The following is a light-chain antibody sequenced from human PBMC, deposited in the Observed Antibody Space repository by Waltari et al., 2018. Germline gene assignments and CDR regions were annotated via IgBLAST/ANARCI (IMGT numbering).Light chain of an antibody. CDR1: QTLLYNSNNKNY. CDR2: WAS. CDR3: QQYFTTLT. Sequence: DIVMTQSPDSLAVSLGERASINCTSSQTLLYNSNNKNYLAWYQLKPGQPPKLLIYWASTRQPGVPDRFSGSGSGTDFTLTISSLQAGDVAVYYCQQYFTTLTFGGGTKVELK. V-gene: IGKV4-1*01. J-gene: IGKJ4*01.